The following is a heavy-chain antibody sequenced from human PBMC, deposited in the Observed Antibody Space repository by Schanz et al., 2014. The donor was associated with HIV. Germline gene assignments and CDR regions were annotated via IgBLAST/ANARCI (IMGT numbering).Heavy chain of an antibody. Sequence: EVHLEESGGGLVQPGGSLRLSCVGSGFIIDNYWMSWVRQAPGSGLEWVANIKPDGSETYYVGSVRGRFTISRDDSANTVHLQMSSVRAEDTALYYCARAETYDFWSGPSRYYFDYWGQGTLVTVSS. CDR3: ARAETYDFWSGPSRYYFDY. J-gene: IGHJ4*02. D-gene: IGHD3-3*01. V-gene: IGHV3-7*01. CDR1: GFIIDNYW. CDR2: IKPDGSET.